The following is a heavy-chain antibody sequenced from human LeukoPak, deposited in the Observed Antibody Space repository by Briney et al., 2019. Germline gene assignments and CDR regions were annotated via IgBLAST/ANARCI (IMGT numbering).Heavy chain of an antibody. J-gene: IGHJ5*02. D-gene: IGHD3-3*01. Sequence: ASVKVSCKAFDYVFISYGMSWVRQAPGQGLEWMGWISAYNGKTNYTEKLQDRVTMTIDTSTSTVYMELRSLRFDDTAVYYCARGGYYDFWSGYPNWFDPWGQGTLVTVSS. V-gene: IGHV1-18*01. CDR3: ARGGYYDFWSGYPNWFDP. CDR2: ISAYNGKT. CDR1: DYVFISYG.